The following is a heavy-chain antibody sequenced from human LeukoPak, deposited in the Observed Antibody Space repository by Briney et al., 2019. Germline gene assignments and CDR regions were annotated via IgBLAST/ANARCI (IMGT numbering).Heavy chain of an antibody. CDR1: GDSLSNYY. CDR3: ARVMGMTPQYYFDY. Sequence: SETLSLTCTVSGDSLSNYYWSWIRQSAGKGLEWIGRIYTTGSTNYNPSLKSRVTMSIDTSKNQFSLRLTSVTAADTAIYYCARVMGMTPQYYFDYWGQGTLVTVSS. V-gene: IGHV4-4*07. D-gene: IGHD7-27*01. J-gene: IGHJ4*02. CDR2: IYTTGST.